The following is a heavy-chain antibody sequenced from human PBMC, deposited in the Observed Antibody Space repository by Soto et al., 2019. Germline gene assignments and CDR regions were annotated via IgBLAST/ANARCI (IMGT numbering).Heavy chain of an antibody. Sequence: PGGSLRLSCAASGFTFSSYAMSWVRQAPGKGLEWVSAITGSGGSTYYADSVKGRFTISRDNSKNTLYLQMNSLRAEDTAFYYCANFYCSSTSCDPYFDYWGQGTLVTVSS. D-gene: IGHD2-2*01. V-gene: IGHV3-23*01. J-gene: IGHJ4*02. CDR2: ITGSGGST. CDR3: ANFYCSSTSCDPYFDY. CDR1: GFTFSSYA.